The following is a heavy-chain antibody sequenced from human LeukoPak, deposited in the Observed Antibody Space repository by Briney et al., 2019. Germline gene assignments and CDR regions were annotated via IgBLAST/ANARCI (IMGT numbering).Heavy chain of an antibody. CDR2: INHSGST. J-gene: IGHJ1*01. V-gene: IGHV4-34*01. CDR1: GGSFSGYY. D-gene: IGHD2-15*01. CDR3: ARTNRLHRITGGSCFQH. Sequence: SETLSLTCAVYGGSFSGYYWSWIRQPPGKGLEWIGEINHSGSTNYNPSLKSRVTISVDTSKNQFSLKLSSVTAADTAVYYCARTNRLHRITGGSCFQHWGQGTLVTVSS.